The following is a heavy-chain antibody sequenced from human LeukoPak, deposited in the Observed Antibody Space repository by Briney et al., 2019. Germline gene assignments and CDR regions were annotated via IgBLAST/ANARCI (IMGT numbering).Heavy chain of an antibody. V-gene: IGHV3-74*01. J-gene: IGHJ3*02. Sequence: GGSLRLSRAASGFTLSSYWMHWVRQAPGEGLVWVSRIDPDGSTTNYADSVKGRFTISRDNAKNSLYLQMNSLRAEDTAVYYCARVDSAFDIWGQGTMVTVSS. CDR2: IDPDGSTT. CDR1: GFTLSSYW. D-gene: IGHD3-22*01. CDR3: ARVDSAFDI.